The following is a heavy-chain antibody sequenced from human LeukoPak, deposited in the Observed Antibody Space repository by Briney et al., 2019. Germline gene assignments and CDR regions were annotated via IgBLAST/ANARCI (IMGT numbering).Heavy chain of an antibody. J-gene: IGHJ4*02. CDR3: ASCGLQGGDCYYFDY. Sequence: SVKVSCKASGGTFSSYAISWVRQAPGQGFEWMGGIIPIFGTAYYAQKFQGRVTITADESTSTAYMELSSLRSEDTAVYYCASCGLQGGDCYYFDYWGQGTLVTVSS. V-gene: IGHV1-69*13. D-gene: IGHD2-21*02. CDR2: IIPIFGTA. CDR1: GGTFSSYA.